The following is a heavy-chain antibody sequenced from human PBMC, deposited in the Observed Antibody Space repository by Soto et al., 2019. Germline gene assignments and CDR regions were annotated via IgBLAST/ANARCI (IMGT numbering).Heavy chain of an antibody. J-gene: IGHJ5*01. V-gene: IGHV1-8*02. CDR3: TRAYGAETFDF. CDR2: MNPNSGNT. CDR1: GYTFNNYD. D-gene: IGHD3-10*01. Sequence: ASVKVSCKASGYTFNNYDIHWVRQAPGHGLEWTGWMNPNSGNTGYAQNFRGRVTMTQNTAIGTAYMELSSLRSDDTATYYCTRAYGAETFDFWGQGTRVTSPQ.